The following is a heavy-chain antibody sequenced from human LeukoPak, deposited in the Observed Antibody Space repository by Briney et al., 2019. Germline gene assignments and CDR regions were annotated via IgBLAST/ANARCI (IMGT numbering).Heavy chain of an antibody. V-gene: IGHV3-30-3*01. J-gene: IGHJ6*02. CDR1: GFTFSSYA. D-gene: IGHD4-17*01. CDR3: AREMTTVTTFGMDV. Sequence: PGRSLRLSCAASGFTFSSYAMHWVRQAPGKGLEWVAVISYDGSNKYYADSVKGRFTISRDNSKNTLYLQMNSLRAEDTAVYYCAREMTTVTTFGMDVWGQGTTVTVSS. CDR2: ISYDGSNK.